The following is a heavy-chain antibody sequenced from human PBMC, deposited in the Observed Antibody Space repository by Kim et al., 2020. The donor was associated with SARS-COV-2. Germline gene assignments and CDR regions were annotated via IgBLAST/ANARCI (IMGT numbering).Heavy chain of an antibody. J-gene: IGHJ4*02. V-gene: IGHV3-9*01. Sequence: AAGDSVKGRFTISRDNAKNSLVLRMNSLGTNDTAFYYCAKSSGYDYAFDSWGQGTLVTVSS. D-gene: IGHD5-12*01. CDR3: AKSSGYDYAFDS.